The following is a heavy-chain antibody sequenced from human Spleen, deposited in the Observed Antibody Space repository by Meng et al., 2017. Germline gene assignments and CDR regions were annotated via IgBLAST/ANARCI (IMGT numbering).Heavy chain of an antibody. J-gene: IGHJ6*02. Sequence: SVKVSCKASGGTFSSYAISWVRQAPGQGLEWMGGIIPIFGTANYAQKFQGRVTITADESTSTAYMELSSLRSEDTTVYYCAGVVGHYSSTSCSYYYYYYGMDVWGQGTTVTVSS. CDR2: IIPIFGTA. CDR1: GGTFSSYA. CDR3: AGVVGHYSSTSCSYYYYYYGMDV. V-gene: IGHV1-69*13. D-gene: IGHD2-2*01.